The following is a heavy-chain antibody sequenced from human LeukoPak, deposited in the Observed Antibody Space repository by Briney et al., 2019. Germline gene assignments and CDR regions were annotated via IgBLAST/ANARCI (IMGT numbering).Heavy chain of an antibody. V-gene: IGHV3-30-3*01. Sequence: PGMSLRLSCAASGFTLSENNVHWVRQAPGKGLEWVALISNDGNSKDYADSVKGRFTISRDNSKNTLYLQMNSLRAEDTAVYYCAKGLIKSYYYYYYMDVWGKGTTVTVSS. D-gene: IGHD3-16*01. CDR3: AKGLIKSYYYYYYMDV. J-gene: IGHJ6*03. CDR2: ISNDGNSK. CDR1: GFTLSENN.